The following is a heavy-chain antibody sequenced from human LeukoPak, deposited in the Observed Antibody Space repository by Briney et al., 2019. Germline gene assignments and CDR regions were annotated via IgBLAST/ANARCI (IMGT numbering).Heavy chain of an antibody. D-gene: IGHD3-22*01. CDR3: ANYDTTGFYFDQ. Sequence: GGSLRLSCSASGLTVSSNYTSWVRQAPGKGLEWVSLLYSDGTTYYADSVRGRVAISRDTSKNTLYLQMFSLRAEDTAMYYSANYDTTGFYFDQWGQGTLVTVSS. V-gene: IGHV3-53*01. J-gene: IGHJ4*02. CDR2: LYSDGTT. CDR1: GLTVSSNY.